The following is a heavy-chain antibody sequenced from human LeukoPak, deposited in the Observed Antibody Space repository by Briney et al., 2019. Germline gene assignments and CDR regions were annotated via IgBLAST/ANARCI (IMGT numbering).Heavy chain of an antibody. CDR2: IRYDGSNK. CDR1: GFTFSSYG. J-gene: IGHJ4*02. Sequence: GGSLRLSCAASGFTFSSYGMHWVRQAPGKGLEWVAFIRYDGSNKYYADSVKGRFTISRDNSKNTLYLQMNSLRAEDTAVYYCAKVLRWPSSFDYWGQGTLVTVSS. V-gene: IGHV3-30*02. D-gene: IGHD4-23*01. CDR3: AKVLRWPSSFDY.